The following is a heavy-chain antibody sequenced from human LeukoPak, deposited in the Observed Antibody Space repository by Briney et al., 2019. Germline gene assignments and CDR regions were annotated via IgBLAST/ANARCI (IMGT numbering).Heavy chain of an antibody. CDR1: GGSISSYY. J-gene: IGHJ2*01. V-gene: IGHV4-59*01. CDR3: ARVGPWCFDL. Sequence: SETLSLTCTVSGGSISSYYWAWIRQPPGKGLEWIGYIYYNGSTNYNPSLKSRVTISVDTSKNHFSLKLSSVTAADTAVYYCARVGPWCFDLWGRGTLFTVSS. CDR2: IYYNGST.